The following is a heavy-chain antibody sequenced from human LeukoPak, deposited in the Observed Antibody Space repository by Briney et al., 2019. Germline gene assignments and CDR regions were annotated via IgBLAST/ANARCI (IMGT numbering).Heavy chain of an antibody. Sequence: GGSLRLSCTAYKFTLGDYYMTWIRQAPGKGLEWVSYITNSGSTTYYADSVKGRFTISRDNAKNSLYLQMNSLRADDTAVYYCARDLRNKGMDVWGQRTTVTVSS. D-gene: IGHD2/OR15-2a*01. CDR3: ARDLRNKGMDV. CDR2: ITNSGSTT. V-gene: IGHV3-11*01. J-gene: IGHJ6*02. CDR1: KFTLGDYY.